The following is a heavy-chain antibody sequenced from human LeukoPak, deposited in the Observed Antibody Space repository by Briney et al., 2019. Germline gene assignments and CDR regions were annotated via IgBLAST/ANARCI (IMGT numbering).Heavy chain of an antibody. V-gene: IGHV3-23*01. CDR1: GFPFNNHG. D-gene: IGHD2-2*01. CDR3: AHGAMYQLDY. J-gene: IGHJ4*02. Sequence: GGSLRPSCAASGFPFNNHGMSWVRQAPGKGLEWVSGIIGGAGSTYYADSVKGRFTISGDNSKNTLFLQMNSLRAEDTAVYYCAHGAMYQLDYWGQGTLVIVSS. CDR2: IIGGAGST.